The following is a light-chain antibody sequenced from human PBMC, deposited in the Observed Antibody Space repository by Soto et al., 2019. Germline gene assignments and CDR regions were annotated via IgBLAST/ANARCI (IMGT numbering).Light chain of an antibody. CDR3: QQRSNWPPEFT. Sequence: EIVLTQSPDTLSLSPGERATLSCRASQSVRSSLAWYQQKPGQAPRLLIYDASNRATGIPARFSGSGSGTDFTLTISSLEAEDFAVYYCQQRSNWPPEFTFGPGTKGAIK. J-gene: IGKJ3*01. V-gene: IGKV3-11*01. CDR1: QSVRSS. CDR2: DAS.